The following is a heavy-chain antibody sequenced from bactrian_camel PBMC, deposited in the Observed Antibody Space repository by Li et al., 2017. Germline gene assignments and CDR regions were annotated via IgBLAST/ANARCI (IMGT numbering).Heavy chain of an antibody. Sequence: HVQLVESGGGSVQAGGSLNLSCIATTGYSFSTYCMAWFRQGPGKEREGVASLDDDDTTRYADPVKGRFTISKDNAKNTLYLQMNSLKPDDTAMYYCAAGEGGWFGGPWSGVNQYDYWGQGTQVTVS. CDR3: AAGEGGWFGGPWSGVNQYDY. CDR1: GYSFSTYC. D-gene: IGHD1*01. J-gene: IGHJ4*01. V-gene: IGHV3S26*01. CDR2: LDDDDTT.